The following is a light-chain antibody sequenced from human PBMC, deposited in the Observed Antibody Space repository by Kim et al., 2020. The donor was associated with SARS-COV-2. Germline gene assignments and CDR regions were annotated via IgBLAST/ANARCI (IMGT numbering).Light chain of an antibody. V-gene: IGLV2-23*02. CDR2: EVS. CDR3: CSYAGSSTFVV. Sequence: QSITISCTETSSDVGNYNLVSWYQQRPGKAPKLLIFEVSKRPSGVSNRFSGSKSGDTASLTISGLQAEDEADYYCCSYAGSSTFVVFGGGTQLTVL. CDR1: SSDVGNYNL. J-gene: IGLJ2*01.